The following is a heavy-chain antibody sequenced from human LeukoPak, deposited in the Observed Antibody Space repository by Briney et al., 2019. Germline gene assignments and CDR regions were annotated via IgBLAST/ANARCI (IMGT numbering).Heavy chain of an antibody. CDR1: GYTFTGYY. CDR2: MNPNSGNT. J-gene: IGHJ6*03. Sequence: ASVKVSCKASGYTFTGYYMHWVRQATGQGLEWMGWMNPNSGNTGYAQKFQGRVTMTRNTSISTAYMELSSLRSEDTAVYYCARVTESSSGWPYYYYYMDVWGKGTTVTVSS. D-gene: IGHD6-19*01. CDR3: ARVTESSSGWPYYYYYMDV. V-gene: IGHV1-8*02.